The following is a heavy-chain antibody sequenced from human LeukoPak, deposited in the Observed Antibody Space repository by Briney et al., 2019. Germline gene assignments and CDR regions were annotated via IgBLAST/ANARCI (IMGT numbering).Heavy chain of an antibody. V-gene: IGHV3-23*01. CDR2: ISGSGYTT. D-gene: IGHD3-22*01. J-gene: IGHJ4*02. CDR1: GFTVDNYH. CDR3: AKEKYYYDTSGNYPLDQ. Sequence: GGSLCLSCAASGFTVDNYHMTWVRQAPGKGLEWVSSISGSGYTTHYADSVKGRFTVSRHNSRNTLFMQMNSLRADDTAIYYCAKEKYYYDTSGNYPLDQWGQGSLVTVSS.